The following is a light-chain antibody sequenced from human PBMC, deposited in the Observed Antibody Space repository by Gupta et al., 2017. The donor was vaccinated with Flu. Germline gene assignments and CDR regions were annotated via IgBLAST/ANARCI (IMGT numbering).Light chain of an antibody. CDR3: SSYAGSNNLVV. Sequence: QSALTQPPSASGSPGQPAPTSCTGTSSDVGGYNYVSWYQQHPGKDPKLMSYEVSKRPSGVPDRFSGSKSGNKASLTVSGLQAEDEADYYCSSYAGSNNLVVFGGGTKLTV. V-gene: IGLV2-8*01. CDR1: SSDVGGYNY. J-gene: IGLJ2*01. CDR2: EVS.